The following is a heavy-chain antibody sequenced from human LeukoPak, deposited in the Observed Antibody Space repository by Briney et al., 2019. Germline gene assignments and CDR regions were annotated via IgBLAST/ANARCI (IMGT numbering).Heavy chain of an antibody. J-gene: IGHJ4*02. CDR3: ARDIGAAGTGGYFDY. D-gene: IGHD6-13*01. Sequence: SETLSLTCTVSGGSISSYYWSWIRQPPGKGLEWIGYIYNSGSTNYNPSLKSRVTISVDTSKNQFSLKLSSVTAADTAVYYCARDIGAAGTGGYFDYWGQGTLVTVSS. CDR1: GGSISSYY. V-gene: IGHV4-59*01. CDR2: IYNSGST.